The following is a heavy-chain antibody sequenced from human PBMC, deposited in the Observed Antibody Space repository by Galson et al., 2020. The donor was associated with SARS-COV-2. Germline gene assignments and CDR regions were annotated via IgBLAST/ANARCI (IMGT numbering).Heavy chain of an antibody. D-gene: IGHD3-22*01. Sequence: GGSLRLSCGFSFSASGIHWVRQAPGKGLEWVAVIWYGGSFIYYADSVRGRFTVSRDDSTNTVHLEMNRLRADDTAMYYCARGSGLSSPPAYCYDAGVYFAEYFQDWGLGTLVTVSS. J-gene: IGHJ1*01. CDR3: ARGSGLSSPPAYCYDAGVYFAEYFQD. CDR2: IWYGGSFI. V-gene: IGHV3-33*01. CDR1: FSFSASG.